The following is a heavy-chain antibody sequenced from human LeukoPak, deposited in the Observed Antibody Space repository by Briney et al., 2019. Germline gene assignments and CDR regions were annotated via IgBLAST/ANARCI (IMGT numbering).Heavy chain of an antibody. J-gene: IGHJ4*02. V-gene: IGHV4-39*07. CDR2: IYYSGST. CDR3: ARVPYSSGWYSFDY. Sequence: SETLSLTCTVSGGSISSSSYYWGWIRQPPGKGLEWIGSIYYSGSTYYNPSLKSRVTISVDTSKNQFSLKLSSVTAADTAVYYCARVPYSSGWYSFDYWGQGTLVTVSS. D-gene: IGHD6-19*01. CDR1: GGSISSSSYY.